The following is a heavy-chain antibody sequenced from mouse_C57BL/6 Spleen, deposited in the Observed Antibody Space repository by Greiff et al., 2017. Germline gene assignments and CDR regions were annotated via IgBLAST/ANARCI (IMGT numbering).Heavy chain of an antibody. CDR3: ARSYRSNYVSYYAMDY. D-gene: IGHD2-5*01. CDR2: INPSNGGT. Sequence: QVQLQQPGTELVKPGASVKLSCKASGYTFTSYWMHWVKQRPGQGLEWIGNINPSNGGTNYNEKFKSKATLTVDKSSSTAYMQLNSLTSEASAVYYCARSYRSNYVSYYAMDYWGQGTSVTVSS. J-gene: IGHJ4*01. CDR1: GYTFTSYW. V-gene: IGHV1-53*01.